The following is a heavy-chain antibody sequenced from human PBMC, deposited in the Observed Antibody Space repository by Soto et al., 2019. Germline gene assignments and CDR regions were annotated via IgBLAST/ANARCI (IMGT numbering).Heavy chain of an antibody. CDR3: ARDLEKGGGSEGFDY. J-gene: IGHJ4*02. CDR1: GYTFTVYY. Sequence: ASVKVSCKASGYTFTVYYMHWVRQAPGQGLEWMGWINPKSGGTMYPQKFQGRVTMTWDTSISTAYMALTRLRSDDTAVYYCARDLEKGGGSEGFDYWGQGTLVTVSS. D-gene: IGHD1-26*01. V-gene: IGHV1-2*02. CDR2: INPKSGGT.